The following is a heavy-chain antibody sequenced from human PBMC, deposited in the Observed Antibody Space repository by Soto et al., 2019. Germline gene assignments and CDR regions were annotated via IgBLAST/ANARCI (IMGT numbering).Heavy chain of an antibody. V-gene: IGHV3-15*01. Sequence: XGSLRVTSAVSGLTFRHYGMTWVRQTPGKRLEWVGRIKAKSAGETVDYAAPVRGRFSISRDDSQNMLYLQMDNLKTEDTAVYYCTTDRPLTGGRNALDWGQGTLVTVSS. J-gene: IGHJ4*02. D-gene: IGHD2-8*02. CDR3: TTDRPLTGGRNALD. CDR1: GLTFRHYG. CDR2: IKAKSAGETV.